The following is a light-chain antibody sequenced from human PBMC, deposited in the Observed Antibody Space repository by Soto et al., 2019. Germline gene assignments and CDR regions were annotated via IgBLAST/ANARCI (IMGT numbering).Light chain of an antibody. CDR1: QSVSSY. V-gene: IGKV3-11*01. J-gene: IGKJ5*01. CDR2: DAS. Sequence: ENGLTPSPANLAFSSREKTNPSLRASQSVSSYLAWYQQKPGQAPRLLIYDASNRATGIPARFSGSGSGTDFTLTISSLEPEDFAVYYCQQRSDWITFGQGTRLEIK. CDR3: QQRSDWIT.